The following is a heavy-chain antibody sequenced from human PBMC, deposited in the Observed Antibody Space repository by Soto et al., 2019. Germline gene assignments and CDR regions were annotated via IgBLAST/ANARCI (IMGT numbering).Heavy chain of an antibody. V-gene: IGHV1-69*12. CDR2: IIPMFGTA. J-gene: IGHJ4*02. CDR1: GGTFSTYA. Sequence: QVQLVQSGAEVKKPESSVKVSCKAPGGTFSTYAISWVRQAPGQGLEWMGGIIPMFGTANYAQRFQDRVTITADESTITVYVQLSSLRSEDTAVYFCASGIQLWLRRINNGYSGWGQGTLVTVSS. CDR3: ASGIQLWLRRINNGYSG. D-gene: IGHD5-18*01.